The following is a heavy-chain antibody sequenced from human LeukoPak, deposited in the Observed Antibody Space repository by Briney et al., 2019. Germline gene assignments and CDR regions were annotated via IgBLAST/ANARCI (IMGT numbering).Heavy chain of an antibody. D-gene: IGHD3-22*01. CDR2: IYYSGST. CDR3: ARLTYYYDSSGYYYDY. Sequence: PSETLSLTCTVSGVSISSSSYYWGWIRQPPGKGLEWIGSIYYSGSTYYNPSLKSRVTISVDTSKNQFSLKLSSVTAADTAVYYCARLTYYYDSSGYYYDYWGQGTLVTVSS. CDR1: GVSISSSSYY. J-gene: IGHJ4*02. V-gene: IGHV4-39*01.